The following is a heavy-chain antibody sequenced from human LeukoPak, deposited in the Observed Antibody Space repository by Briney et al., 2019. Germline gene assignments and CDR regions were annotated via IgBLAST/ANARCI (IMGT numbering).Heavy chain of an antibody. CDR1: GFTFSNAW. CDR2: ISGSGGST. J-gene: IGHJ4*02. D-gene: IGHD3-10*01. V-gene: IGHV3-23*01. Sequence: PGGSLRLSCAASGFTFSNAWMSWVRQAPGKGLEWVSAISGSGGSTYYADSVKGRFTISRDNSKNTLYLQMNSLRAEDTAVYYCAKDLTGPVWFGSSVDYWGQGTLVTVSS. CDR3: AKDLTGPVWFGSSVDY.